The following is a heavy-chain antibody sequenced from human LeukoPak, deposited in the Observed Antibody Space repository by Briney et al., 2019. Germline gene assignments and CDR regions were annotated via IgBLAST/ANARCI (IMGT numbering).Heavy chain of an antibody. D-gene: IGHD6-19*01. CDR1: GFTFSSYG. CDR3: ARDNGWYYFDY. CDR2: ITSRSYI. V-gene: IGHV3-21*01. J-gene: IGHJ4*02. Sequence: GGSLRLSCAASGFTFSSYGMTWVRQAPGKGLEWVSSITSRSYIYYTDSVKGRFTISRDNAKNSLYLQMNSLRAEDTAVYYCARDNGWYYFDYWGQGTLVTVSS.